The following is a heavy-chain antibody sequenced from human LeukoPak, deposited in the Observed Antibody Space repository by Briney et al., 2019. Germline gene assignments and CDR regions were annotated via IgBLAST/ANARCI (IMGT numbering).Heavy chain of an antibody. V-gene: IGHV3-30*02. CDR2: IRSDGSNK. CDR3: ARDEQQLEHIAY. Sequence: PGGSLRLSCAGSGFSFSSYGMHWVRQAPGKGLEWMAFIRSDGSNKYYADSVKGRFTISRDNSKNTLYLQMNSLRAEDTAVYYCARDEQQLEHIAYWGQGTLVTVSS. J-gene: IGHJ4*02. D-gene: IGHD6-13*01. CDR1: GFSFSSYG.